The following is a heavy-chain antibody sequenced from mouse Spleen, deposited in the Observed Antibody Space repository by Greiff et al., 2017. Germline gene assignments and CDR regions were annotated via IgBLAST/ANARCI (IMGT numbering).Heavy chain of an antibody. CDR1: GYTFTDYN. D-gene: IGHD1-1*01. J-gene: IGHJ2*01. V-gene: IGHV1-22*01. CDR3: ARGGYGSSYGDY. CDR2: INPNNGGT. Sequence: EVKLQESGPELVKPGASVKMSCKASGYTFTDYNMHWVKQSHGKSLEWIGYINPNNGGTSYNQKFKGKATLTVNKSSSTAYMELRSLTSEDSAVYYCARGGYGSSYGDYWGQGTTLTVSS.